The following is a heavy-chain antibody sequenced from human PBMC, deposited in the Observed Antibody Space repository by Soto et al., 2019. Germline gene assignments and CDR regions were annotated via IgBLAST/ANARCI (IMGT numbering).Heavy chain of an antibody. D-gene: IGHD1-26*01. CDR1: GFTFSSYA. J-gene: IGHJ6*02. CDR3: ASNSGSYYGSNYYYGMDV. V-gene: IGHV3-23*01. Sequence: GGSLRLSCAASGFTFSSYAMSWVRQAPGKGLEWVSAISGSGGSTYYADSVKGRFTISRDNSKNTLYLQMNSLRAEDTAVYYCASNSGSYYGSNYYYGMDVWGQGTTVTVSS. CDR2: ISGSGGST.